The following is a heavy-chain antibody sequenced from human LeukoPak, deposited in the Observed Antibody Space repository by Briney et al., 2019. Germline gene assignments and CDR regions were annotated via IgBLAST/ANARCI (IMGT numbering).Heavy chain of an antibody. Sequence: SETRSLTCAVYGGSFSGYYWSWIRQPPGKGLEWIGEINHSGSTNYNPSLKSRVTISVDTSKNQFSLKLSSVTATDTAVYYCARLGGGALATIYLVDYWGQGTLVTVSS. CDR3: ARLGGGALATIYLVDY. J-gene: IGHJ4*02. CDR2: INHSGST. CDR1: GGSFSGYY. V-gene: IGHV4-34*01. D-gene: IGHD5-12*01.